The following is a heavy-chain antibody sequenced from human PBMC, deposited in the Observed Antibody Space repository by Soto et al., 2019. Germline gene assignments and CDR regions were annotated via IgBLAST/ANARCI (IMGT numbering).Heavy chain of an antibody. Sequence: QVQLQESGPGLVKPSETLSLTCTVSGGSISSYYCSWIRQPPGKGLEWIGYIYYSRSTNYNPSLKSRVTISVDTSKNQFSLKLSSVTAADTAVYYCARNGVLGAVYFDYWGQGTLVTVSS. CDR2: IYYSRST. CDR3: ARNGVLGAVYFDY. D-gene: IGHD2-2*01. J-gene: IGHJ4*02. CDR1: GGSISSYY. V-gene: IGHV4-59*01.